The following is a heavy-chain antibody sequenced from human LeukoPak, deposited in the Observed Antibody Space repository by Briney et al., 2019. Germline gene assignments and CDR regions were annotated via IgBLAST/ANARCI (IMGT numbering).Heavy chain of an antibody. D-gene: IGHD3-10*01. J-gene: IGHJ4*02. CDR2: ISYDGSNK. Sequence: GRSLRLSCAASGFTFSSYAMHWVRQAPGKGLEWVAVISYDGSNKYYADSVKGRFTISRDNSKNTLYLQMNSLRAEDTAVYYCARDHLPYGSGSSSRGPLDYWGQGTLVTVSS. CDR1: GFTFSSYA. V-gene: IGHV3-30*04. CDR3: ARDHLPYGSGSSSRGPLDY.